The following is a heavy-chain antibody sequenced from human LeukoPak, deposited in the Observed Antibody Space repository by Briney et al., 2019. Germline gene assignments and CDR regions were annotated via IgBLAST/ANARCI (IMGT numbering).Heavy chain of an antibody. CDR2: IIPILGIA. J-gene: IGHJ6*02. Sequence: GASVKVSCKASGYTFTSYGISWVRQAPGQGLEWMGRIIPILGIANYAQKFQGRVTITADKSTSTAYMELSSLRSEDTAVYYCARDDSSGYYYYYYGMDVWGQGTTVTVSS. CDR3: ARDDSSGYYYYYYGMDV. V-gene: IGHV1-69*04. CDR1: GYTFTSYG. D-gene: IGHD3-22*01.